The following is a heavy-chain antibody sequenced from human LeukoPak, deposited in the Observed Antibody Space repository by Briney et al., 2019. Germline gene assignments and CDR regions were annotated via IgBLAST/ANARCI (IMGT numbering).Heavy chain of an antibody. V-gene: IGHV3-11*01. CDR3: ARVVWDDYGDYYYYMDV. J-gene: IGHJ6*03. CDR1: GFTFDDYG. Sequence: SGGSLRLSCAASGFTFDDYGMSWVRQAPGKGLDWVSYISSSGSTIYYADSVKGRFTISRDNAKNSLYLQMNSLRAEDTALYYCARVVWDDYGDYYYYMDVWGKGTTVTVSS. CDR2: ISSSGSTI. D-gene: IGHD4-17*01.